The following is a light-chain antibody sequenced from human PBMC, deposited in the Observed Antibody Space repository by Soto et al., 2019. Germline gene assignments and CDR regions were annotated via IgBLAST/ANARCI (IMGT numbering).Light chain of an antibody. CDR2: DAS. V-gene: IGKV1-33*01. Sequence: DIPMTQSPSSLSASVGDRVTITCQANQDISNYLNWYQQKPGKAPKLLIYDASNLETGVPSRFSGRGSGTDFTFTINSLQPEDVATYYCQQYDNLPSFTFGPGTKVDIK. CDR3: QQYDNLPSFT. CDR1: QDISNY. J-gene: IGKJ3*01.